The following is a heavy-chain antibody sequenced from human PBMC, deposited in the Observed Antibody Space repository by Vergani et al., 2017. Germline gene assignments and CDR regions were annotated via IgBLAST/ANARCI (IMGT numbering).Heavy chain of an antibody. V-gene: IGHV5-10-1*01. D-gene: IGHD6-19*01. CDR2: IDPSDSYT. CDR1: GYSFTSYW. Sequence: EVQLVQSGAEVKNPGESLRISCKGSGYSFTSYWLSWVRQMPGKGLEWMGRIDPSDSYTNYSPSFQGHVTISADKSISTAYLQWSSLKASDTAMYYCARQVAVAGKWWGPYYYYGMDVWGQGTTVTVSS. J-gene: IGHJ6*02. CDR3: ARQVAVAGKWWGPYYYYGMDV.